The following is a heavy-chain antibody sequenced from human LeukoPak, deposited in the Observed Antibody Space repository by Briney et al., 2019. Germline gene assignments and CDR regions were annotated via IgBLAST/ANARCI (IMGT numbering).Heavy chain of an antibody. CDR3: ARLTDYYDSSGYSYYFDY. D-gene: IGHD3-22*01. V-gene: IGHV4-4*09. Sequence: PSETLSLTCAVYGGSFSGYYWSWIRQPPGKGLEWIGYIYTSGSTNYNPSLKSRVTISVDTSKNQFSLKLSSVTAADTAVYYCARLTDYYDSSGYSYYFDYWGQGTLVTVSS. CDR2: IYTSGST. J-gene: IGHJ4*02. CDR1: GGSFSGYY.